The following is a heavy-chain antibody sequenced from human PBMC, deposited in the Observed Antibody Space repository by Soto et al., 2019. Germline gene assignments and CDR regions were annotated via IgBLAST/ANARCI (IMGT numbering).Heavy chain of an antibody. CDR3: AREATRITIFGVVTYDAFDI. V-gene: IGHV3-74*01. J-gene: IGHJ3*02. CDR1: GFTFSSYW. Sequence: EVQLVESGGGLVKPGGSLRLSCAASGFTFSSYWMHWVRQAPGKGLVWVSRINSDGSSTSYADSVKGRFTISRDNAKNTLYLQMNSLRAEDTAVYYCAREATRITIFGVVTYDAFDIWGQGTMVTVSS. CDR2: INSDGSST. D-gene: IGHD3-3*01.